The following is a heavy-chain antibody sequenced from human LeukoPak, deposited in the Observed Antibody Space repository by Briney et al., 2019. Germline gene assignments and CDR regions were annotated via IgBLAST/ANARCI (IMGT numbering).Heavy chain of an antibody. CDR1: GFTFSTSV. J-gene: IGHJ4*02. D-gene: IGHD2-15*01. CDR2: ISYDGSGR. CDR3: VREFTGGSSALYH. V-gene: IGHV3-30*09. Sequence: GGSLRLSCVRSGFTFSTSVIQCVRQAPGKGLEWVAIISYDGSGRHYADSVKGRFAISRDNSKNTLYLQMNSLRPEETAVYYCVREFTGGSSALYHWGQGTLVTVSS.